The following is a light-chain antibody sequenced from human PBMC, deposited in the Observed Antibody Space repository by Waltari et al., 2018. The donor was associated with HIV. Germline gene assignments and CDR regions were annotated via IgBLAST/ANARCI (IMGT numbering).Light chain of an antibody. J-gene: IGLJ2*01. CDR2: EVT. V-gene: IGLV2-8*01. Sequence: QSALTQPPSASGSPGQSATISCTGTSSDVGGYNYVSWYQQHPGKAPKLMIYEVTKRPSGVPDRFSGSKSGNTASLTVSGLQAEDEADYYCSSYAGSSNLRVFGGGTKLTVL. CDR1: SSDVGGYNY. CDR3: SSYAGSSNLRV.